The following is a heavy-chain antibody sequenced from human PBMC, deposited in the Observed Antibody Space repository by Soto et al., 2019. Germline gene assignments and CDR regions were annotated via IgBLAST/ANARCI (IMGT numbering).Heavy chain of an antibody. CDR2: IKTDGSDT. J-gene: IGHJ3*02. D-gene: IGHD3-9*01. CDR3: ARPRTSDWAYDI. V-gene: IGHV3-74*01. Sequence: EVQLVESGGGLVQPGGSLRLSCAASGFTFSNNWMHWVRQSPGKGLVWVSRIKTDGSDTHYADSVTGRFTISRDNAKNTLYLQMNSLRDEDTAVYYCARPRTSDWAYDIWGQGTMVIVSS. CDR1: GFTFSNNW.